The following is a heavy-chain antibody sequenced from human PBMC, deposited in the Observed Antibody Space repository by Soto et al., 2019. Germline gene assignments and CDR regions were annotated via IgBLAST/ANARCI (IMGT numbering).Heavy chain of an antibody. Sequence: PGESLKISCKGSGYSFTSYWISCVRQMPGKGLEWMGRIDPSDSYTNYSPSFQGHVTISADKSISTAYLQWSSLRASDTAMYYCARHWDTDMGFEYWGRGTLVTVSS. J-gene: IGHJ4*02. CDR2: IDPSDSYT. D-gene: IGHD5-18*01. CDR1: GYSFTSYW. V-gene: IGHV5-10-1*01. CDR3: ARHWDTDMGFEY.